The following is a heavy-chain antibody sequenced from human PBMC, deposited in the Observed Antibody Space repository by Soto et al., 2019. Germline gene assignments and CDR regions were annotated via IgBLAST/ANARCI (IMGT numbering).Heavy chain of an antibody. J-gene: IGHJ6*02. Sequence: SETLSLTCTVSGGSISSGGYYWSWIRQHPGTGLEWIGYIYYSGSTYYNPSLKSRVTISVDTSKNQFSLKLSSVTAADTAVYYCAREPGYYGSRRSSGMDVWGQGATVTVSS. V-gene: IGHV4-31*03. CDR2: IYYSGST. CDR3: AREPGYYGSRRSSGMDV. D-gene: IGHD3-10*01. CDR1: GGSISSGGYY.